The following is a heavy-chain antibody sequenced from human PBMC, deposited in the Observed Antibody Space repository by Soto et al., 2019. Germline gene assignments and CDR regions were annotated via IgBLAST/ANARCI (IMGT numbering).Heavy chain of an antibody. CDR1: GLTFSNYA. Sequence: GGSLRLSCATSGLTFSNYAMSWVRQAAGGGLEWVSSMSGSSSTTYYADSVRGRFTISRDRSKNTLYLQMSSLRAEDTALYYCAKNQERELPRVIDFWGQGTLVTVSS. J-gene: IGHJ4*02. CDR3: AKNQERELPRVIDF. V-gene: IGHV3-23*01. D-gene: IGHD1-7*01. CDR2: MSGSSSTT.